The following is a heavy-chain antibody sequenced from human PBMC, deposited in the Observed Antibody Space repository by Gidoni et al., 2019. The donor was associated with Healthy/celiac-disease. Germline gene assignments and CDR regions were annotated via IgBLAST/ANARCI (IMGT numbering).Heavy chain of an antibody. D-gene: IGHD6-13*01. V-gene: IGHV1-2*06. CDR3: ARDIGLKDSSSWYWASWFDP. Sequence: QVQLVQSGAEVKKPGASVKVSCKASGYTFTGYYMHWVRQAPGQGLEWMGRINPNSGGTNYAQKFQGRVTMTRDTSISTAYMELSRLRSDDTAVYYCARDIGLKDSSSWYWASWFDPWGQGTLVTVSS. J-gene: IGHJ5*02. CDR1: GYTFTGYY. CDR2: INPNSGGT.